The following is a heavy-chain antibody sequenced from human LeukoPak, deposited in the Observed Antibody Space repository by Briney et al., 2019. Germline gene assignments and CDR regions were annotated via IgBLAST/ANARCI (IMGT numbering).Heavy chain of an antibody. CDR1: GFTFNSYG. J-gene: IGHJ4*02. CDR3: AFEYDSSWDYSDY. CDR2: ISYDGSNK. Sequence: PGGSLRLSSAASGFTFNSYGMHWVRQAPGKGLEWVAVISYDGSNKYYADSVKGRFTISRDNSKNTLYLQMNSLRAEDTAVYYCAFEYDSSWDYSDYWRQGTRVTVSS. V-gene: IGHV3-30*03. D-gene: IGHD6-13*01.